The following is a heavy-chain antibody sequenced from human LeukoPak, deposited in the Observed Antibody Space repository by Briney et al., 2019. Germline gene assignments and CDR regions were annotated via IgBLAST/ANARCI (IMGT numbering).Heavy chain of an antibody. V-gene: IGHV1-8*01. D-gene: IGHD6-13*01. CDR3: ARMVITATGIKFDP. CDR1: GYTFINYD. Sequence: ASVKVSCKASGYTFINYDINWVRQAPGQGLEWMGWVNPDSGNTVYAQKFQGRVTMTRNTSESTAYMELRTLKSEDTAVYYCARMVITATGIKFDPWGQGTLVTVSS. CDR2: VNPDSGNT. J-gene: IGHJ5*02.